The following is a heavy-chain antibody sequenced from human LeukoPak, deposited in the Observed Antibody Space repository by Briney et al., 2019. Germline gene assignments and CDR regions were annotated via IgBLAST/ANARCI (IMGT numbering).Heavy chain of an antibody. CDR2: ISSSSSYI. CDR1: GFTFSSYS. CDR3: ARDLSMVRGIPLYYFDY. V-gene: IGHV3-21*01. J-gene: IGHJ4*02. Sequence: GGSLRLSCAASGFTFSSYSMNWVRQAPGKGLEWVSSISSSSSYIYYADSVKGRFTISRDNAKNSLYLQMNSLRAEDTAVYYCARDLSMVRGIPLYYFDYWGQGTLVTVSS. D-gene: IGHD3-10*01.